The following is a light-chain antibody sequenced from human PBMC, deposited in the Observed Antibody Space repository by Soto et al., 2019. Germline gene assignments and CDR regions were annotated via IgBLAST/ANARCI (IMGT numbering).Light chain of an antibody. CDR3: QAWDSRSPV. CDR2: QDS. V-gene: IGLV3-1*01. CDR1: KLGDKY. Sequence: SYELTQPPSVSVSPGQTASITCSGDKLGDKYACWYQQKPGQSPVLVIYQDSKRPSGIPERFSGSNSGNTATLTISGTQAMDEADYYCQAWDSRSPVFGGGTKLTVL. J-gene: IGLJ2*01.